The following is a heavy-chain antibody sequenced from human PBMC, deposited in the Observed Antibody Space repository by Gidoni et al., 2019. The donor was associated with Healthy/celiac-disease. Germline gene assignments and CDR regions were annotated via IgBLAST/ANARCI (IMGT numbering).Heavy chain of an antibody. CDR3: AREVKWLRSRYFDL. CDR2: IWYDGSNK. J-gene: IGHJ2*01. D-gene: IGHD5-12*01. CDR1: GFTFSSYG. V-gene: IGHV3-33*01. Sequence: QVQLVESGGGVVQPGRSLRLSCAASGFTFSSYGMHWVRQAPGKGLEWVAVIWYDGSNKYYADSVKGRFTISRDNSKNTLYLQMNSLRAEDTAVYYCAREVKWLRSRYFDLWGRGTLVTVSS.